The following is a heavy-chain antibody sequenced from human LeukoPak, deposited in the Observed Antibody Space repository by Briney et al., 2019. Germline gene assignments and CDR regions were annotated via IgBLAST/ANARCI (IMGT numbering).Heavy chain of an antibody. J-gene: IGHJ4*02. CDR1: GFAFSSYS. Sequence: PGGSLRLSCAASGFAFSSYSMNWVRQAPGKGLEWVSYISSSSSTIYYADSVKGRFTISRDNAKNSLYLQMNSLRAEDTAVYYCARELGAPDYWGQGTLVTVSS. V-gene: IGHV3-48*04. D-gene: IGHD1-26*01. CDR3: ARELGAPDY. CDR2: ISSSSSTI.